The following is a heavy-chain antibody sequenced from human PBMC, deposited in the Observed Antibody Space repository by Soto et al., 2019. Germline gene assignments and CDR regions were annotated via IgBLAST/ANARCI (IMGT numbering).Heavy chain of an antibody. V-gene: IGHV1-2*04. Sequence: ASVKVSCKASGYTFTGYYMHWVRQASGQGLEWMGWINPNSGGTNYAQKFQGWVTMTRDTSISTAYMELSRLRSDDTAVYYCARSTAKMYYDLLTGYFSWGQGTLVTVSS. CDR3: ARSTAKMYYDLLTGYFS. CDR1: GYTFTGYY. CDR2: INPNSGGT. D-gene: IGHD3-9*01. J-gene: IGHJ4*02.